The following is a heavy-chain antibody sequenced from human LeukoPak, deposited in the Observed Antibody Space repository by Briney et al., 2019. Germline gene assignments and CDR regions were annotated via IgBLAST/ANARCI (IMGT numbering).Heavy chain of an antibody. Sequence: SETLSLTCTVSGGSISGGDYFWSWIQQPAGKRLEWIGRIYTSGSTDYNPSLKSRVSMSVDTSKSQFSLNLSSVTAADTAVYYCARAYGSGSLDAFDIWGQGTMVTVSS. CDR1: GGSISGGDYF. CDR2: IYTSGST. V-gene: IGHV4-61*02. J-gene: IGHJ3*02. CDR3: ARAYGSGSLDAFDI. D-gene: IGHD3-10*01.